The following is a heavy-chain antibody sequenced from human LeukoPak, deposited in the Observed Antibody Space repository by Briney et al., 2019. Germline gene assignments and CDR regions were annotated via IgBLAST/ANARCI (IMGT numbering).Heavy chain of an antibody. CDR2: IRDDGSNK. J-gene: IGHJ4*02. V-gene: IGHV3-30*02. CDR3: ARDSFGDGY. D-gene: IGHD3-10*01. Sequence: GGSLRLSCEASGFTFSTYGMHWARQAPGKGLEWVSFIRDDGSNKDYGDSVKGRFTISRDNSKNTLYLQMNNLRAEDTAVYYCARDSFGDGYWGQGTLVTVSS. CDR1: GFTFSTYG.